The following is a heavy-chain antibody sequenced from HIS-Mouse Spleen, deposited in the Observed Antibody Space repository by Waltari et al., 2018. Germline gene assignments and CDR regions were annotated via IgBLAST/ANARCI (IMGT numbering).Heavy chain of an antibody. Sequence: QLQLQESGPGLVKPSETLSLTCTVSGGSISSSSYYWGWIRQPPGKGLEWIGSSYYSGATYSNPSLKSRVTISVATSKNQFSLKLSSVTAADTAVYYCAREIPYSSSWYDWYFDLWGRGTLVTVSS. CDR1: GGSISSSSYY. D-gene: IGHD6-13*01. CDR3: AREIPYSSSWYDWYFDL. J-gene: IGHJ2*01. V-gene: IGHV4-39*07. CDR2: SYYSGAT.